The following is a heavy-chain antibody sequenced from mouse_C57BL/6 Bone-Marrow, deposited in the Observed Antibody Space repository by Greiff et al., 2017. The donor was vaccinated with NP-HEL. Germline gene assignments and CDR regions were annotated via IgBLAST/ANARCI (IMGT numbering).Heavy chain of an antibody. CDR2: IDPSDSYT. Sequence: QVQLQQPGAELVMPGASVKLSCKASGYTFTSYWMHWVKQRPGQGLEWIGEIDPSDSYTNYNQKLKGKSTLTVDKSSSTAYMPLSSLTSEDSAVYYCARSGDYYGSSYFDYWGQGTTLTVSS. V-gene: IGHV1-69*01. J-gene: IGHJ2*01. CDR3: ARSGDYYGSSYFDY. CDR1: GYTFTSYW. D-gene: IGHD1-1*01.